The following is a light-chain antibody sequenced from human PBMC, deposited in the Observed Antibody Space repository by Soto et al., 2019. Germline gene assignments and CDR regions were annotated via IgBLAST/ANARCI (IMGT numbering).Light chain of an antibody. V-gene: IGLV2-14*01. CDR3: SSYTTSNTRQIV. CDR2: DVS. CDR1: SSDVVVYNY. Sequence: QSALTQPASVSGSPGQSITISCTGTSSDVVVYNYVSWYQQHPGKAPKFMIYDVSNRPSGVSNCFSGSKSGNTASLTISWLQAEDEADYYCSSYTTSNTRQIVFGTGTKVTVL. J-gene: IGLJ1*01.